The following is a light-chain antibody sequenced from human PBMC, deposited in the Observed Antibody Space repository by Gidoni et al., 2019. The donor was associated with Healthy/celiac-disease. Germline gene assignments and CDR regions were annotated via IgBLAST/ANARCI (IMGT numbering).Light chain of an antibody. CDR1: SSNIGSNT. CDR2: SNN. V-gene: IGLV1-44*01. J-gene: IGLJ2*01. CDR3: AAWDDSLNGPV. Sequence: SVLTQPPSASGTPGQRVTISCSGSSSNIGSNTVNWYQPLPGTAPKLLIYSNNQRPSGVPDRFSGSKSGTSASLAISVLQSEDEADYYCAAWDDSLNGPVFGGGTKLTVL.